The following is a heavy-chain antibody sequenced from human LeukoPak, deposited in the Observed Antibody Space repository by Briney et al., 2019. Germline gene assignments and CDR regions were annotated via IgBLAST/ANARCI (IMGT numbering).Heavy chain of an antibody. V-gene: IGHV4-4*09. J-gene: IGHJ6*03. CDR2: IYTSGST. Sequence: PSETLPLTCTVSGGSISSYYWSWIRQPPGKGLEWIGYIYTSGSTNYNPSLKSRVTISVDTSKNQFSLKLSSVTAADTAVYYCAAGTTSPFRYYYYMDVWGKGTAVTVSS. D-gene: IGHD4-17*01. CDR1: GGSISSYY. CDR3: AAGTTSPFRYYYYMDV.